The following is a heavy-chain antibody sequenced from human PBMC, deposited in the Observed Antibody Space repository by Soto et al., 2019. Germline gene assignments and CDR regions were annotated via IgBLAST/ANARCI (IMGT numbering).Heavy chain of an antibody. V-gene: IGHV4-59*06. J-gene: IGHJ4*02. Sequence: SETLSLTCTVSCGSISSYYWSWIRQHPGKGLEWIGYIYYSGSTYYNPSLKSRVTISVDTSKNQFSLKLSSVTAADTAVYYCARDRGGGPPWYYWGQGTLVTVS. D-gene: IGHD2-15*01. CDR1: CGSISSYY. CDR3: ARDRGGGPPWYY. CDR2: IYYSGST.